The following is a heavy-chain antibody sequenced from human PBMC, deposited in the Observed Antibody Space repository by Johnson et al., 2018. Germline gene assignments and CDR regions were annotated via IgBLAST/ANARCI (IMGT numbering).Heavy chain of an antibody. V-gene: IGHV3-30*03. J-gene: IGHJ6*03. CDR1: GFIFNDYA. CDR2: ISYDGNNE. D-gene: IGHD7-27*01. CDR3: ARDSQRRNTWGYSYYMDV. Sequence: QVQLVESGGGVVQPGRSLRLSCAASGFIFNDYAIHWVRQAPGKGPQWVAVISYDGNNENYADSVKGRFTISRDNSKNRRYLQMSSLRAEDTAVYYCARDSQRRNTWGYSYYMDVWGKGTTVTVS.